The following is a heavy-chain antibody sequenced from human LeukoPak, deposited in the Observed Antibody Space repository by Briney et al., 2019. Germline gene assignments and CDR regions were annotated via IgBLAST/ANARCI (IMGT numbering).Heavy chain of an antibody. J-gene: IGHJ2*01. V-gene: IGHV4-39*01. CDR1: GGSFSGYY. CDR3: ARHSGYSSGWYGFRYFDL. CDR2: IYYSGST. Sequence: PSETLSLTCAVYGGSFSGYYWGWIRQPPGKGLEWIGSIYYSGSTYYNPSLKSRVTISVDTSKNQFSLKLSSVTAADTAVYYCARHSGYSSGWYGFRYFDLWGRGTLVTVSS. D-gene: IGHD6-19*01.